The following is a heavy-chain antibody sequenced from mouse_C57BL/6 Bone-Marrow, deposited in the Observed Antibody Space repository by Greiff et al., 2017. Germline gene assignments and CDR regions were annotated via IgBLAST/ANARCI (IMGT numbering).Heavy chain of an antibody. CDR3: ARGYYYGSSPAWFAY. J-gene: IGHJ3*01. CDR1: GYTFTDYY. Sequence: VKLVESGAELVRPGASVKLSCKASGYTFTDYYINWVKQRPGQGLEWIARIYTGSGNTYYNEKFKGNATLTAEKSSSTAYMQLSSLTSEDSAVYFCARGYYYGSSPAWFAYWGQGTLVTVSA. D-gene: IGHD1-1*01. V-gene: IGHV1-76*01. CDR2: IYTGSGNT.